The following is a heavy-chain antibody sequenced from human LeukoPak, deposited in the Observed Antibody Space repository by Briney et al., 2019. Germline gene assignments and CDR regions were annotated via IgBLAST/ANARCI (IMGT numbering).Heavy chain of an antibody. V-gene: IGHV1-69*04. CDR3: ARDSGAYSSGWYDY. D-gene: IGHD6-19*01. Sequence: SVKVSCKASGGTFSSYAISWVRPAPGQGLEWMGRIIPILGIANYAQKFQGRVTITADKSTSTAYMELSSLRSEDTAVYYCARDSGAYSSGWYDYWGQGTLVTVSS. J-gene: IGHJ4*02. CDR1: GGTFSSYA. CDR2: IIPILGIA.